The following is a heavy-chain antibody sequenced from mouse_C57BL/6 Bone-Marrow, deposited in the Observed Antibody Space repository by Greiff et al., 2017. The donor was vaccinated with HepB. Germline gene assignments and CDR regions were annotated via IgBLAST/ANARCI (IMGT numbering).Heavy chain of an antibody. CDR1: GFTFSSYA. Sequence: EVQLQQSGGGLVKPGGSLKLSCAASGFTFSSYAMSWVRQTPEKRLEWVATISDGGSYTYYPDNVKGRFTISRDNAKNNLYLQMSHLKSEDTAMYYCARGYYDYGEYAMDYWGQGTSVTVSS. CDR3: ARGYYDYGEYAMDY. CDR2: ISDGGSYT. J-gene: IGHJ4*01. D-gene: IGHD2-4*01. V-gene: IGHV5-4*01.